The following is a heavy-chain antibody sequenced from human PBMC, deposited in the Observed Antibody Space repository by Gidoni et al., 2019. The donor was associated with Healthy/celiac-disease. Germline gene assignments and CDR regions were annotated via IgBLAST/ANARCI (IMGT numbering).Heavy chain of an antibody. J-gene: IGHJ3*02. CDR1: GGSFSGYY. D-gene: IGHD3-3*01. CDR2: INHSGST. CDR3: ARCRILYYDFWSGHCDAFDI. V-gene: IGHV4-34*01. Sequence: QVQLQQWGAGLLKPSETLSLTCAVYGGSFSGYYWSWIRQPPGKGLEWIGEINHSGSTNYNPSLKSRVTISVDTSKNQFSLKLSSVTAADTAVYYCARCRILYYDFWSGHCDAFDIWGQGTMVTVSS.